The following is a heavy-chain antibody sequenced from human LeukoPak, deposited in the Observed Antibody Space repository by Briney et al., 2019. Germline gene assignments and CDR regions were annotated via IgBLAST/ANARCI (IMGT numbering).Heavy chain of an antibody. V-gene: IGHV4-59*08. CDR2: IYYSGSN. Sequence: SETLSLTCTVXXXSISGNYWTXXXQXXXXXXXXXGYIYYSGSNNYNASLKSRVTISVDTSKNQFSLKLSSVTAADTAVYYCAXLGDGDNLRYFDYWGQGTLVTVSS. CDR3: AXLGDGDNLRYFDY. J-gene: IGHJ4*02. CDR1: XXSISGNY. D-gene: IGHD5-24*01.